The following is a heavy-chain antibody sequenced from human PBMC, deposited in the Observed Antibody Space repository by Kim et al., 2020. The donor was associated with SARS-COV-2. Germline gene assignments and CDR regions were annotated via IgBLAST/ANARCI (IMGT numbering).Heavy chain of an antibody. CDR1: GGSFSGYY. CDR2: INHSGST. CDR3: ARGLTIGNGMDV. J-gene: IGHJ6*02. Sequence: SETLSLTCAVYGGSFSGYYWSWIRQPPGKGLEWIGEINHSGSTNYNPSLKSRVTISVDTSKNQFSLKLSSVTAADTAVYYCARGLTIGNGMDVWGQGTTVTVSS. V-gene: IGHV4-34*01. D-gene: IGHD2-2*01.